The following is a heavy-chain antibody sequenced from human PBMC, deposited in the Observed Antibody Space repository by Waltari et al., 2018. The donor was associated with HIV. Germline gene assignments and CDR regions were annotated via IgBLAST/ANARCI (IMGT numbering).Heavy chain of an antibody. V-gene: IGHV3-11*04. Sequence: QEQLVESGGGLVKPGGSLRLSCAASEFTFSDSYMSWISQAPGKGLEWVSHISSSGSTKYYTDSVKGRFTISRDNAKNSLYLQMNSLRAEDTAVYYCARGDYYFDSSGYYRYPDYWGQGTLVTVS. CDR2: ISSSGSTK. CDR1: EFTFSDSY. D-gene: IGHD3-22*01. J-gene: IGHJ4*02. CDR3: ARGDYYFDSSGYYRYPDY.